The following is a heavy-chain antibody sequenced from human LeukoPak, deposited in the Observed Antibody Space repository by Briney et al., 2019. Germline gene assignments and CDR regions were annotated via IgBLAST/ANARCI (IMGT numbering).Heavy chain of an antibody. CDR3: AKFSGPYSSGWYFDY. V-gene: IGHV3-33*06. CDR2: IWYDGSNK. D-gene: IGHD6-19*01. CDR1: EFTFSSYG. J-gene: IGHJ4*02. Sequence: GSLRLSCAASEFTFSSYGMHWVRQAPGKGLEWVAVIWYDGSNKYYADSVKGRFTISRDNSKNTLYLQMNSLRAEDTAVYYCAKFSGPYSSGWYFDYWGQGTLVTVSS.